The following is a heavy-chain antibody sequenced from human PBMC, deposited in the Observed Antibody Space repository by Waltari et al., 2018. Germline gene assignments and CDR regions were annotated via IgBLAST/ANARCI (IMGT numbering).Heavy chain of an antibody. D-gene: IGHD3-3*01. V-gene: IGHV1-69*01. Sequence: QVQLVQSGAEVKKPGSSVKVSCKASGGTFSSYAISWVRQAPGQGLEWMGWMGGIMPTLGTANSAHKCQGRVSFTAHESTSTAHMELSSLRSEGTAVYYCARAYEWLAPAIGSWFDRWGQGTLVTVSS. J-gene: IGHJ5*02. CDR1: GGTFSSYA. CDR2: IMPTLGTA. CDR3: ARAYEWLAPAIGSWFDR.